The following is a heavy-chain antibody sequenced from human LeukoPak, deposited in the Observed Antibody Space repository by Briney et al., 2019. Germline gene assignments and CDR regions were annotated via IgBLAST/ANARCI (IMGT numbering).Heavy chain of an antibody. CDR3: AKDFEGRLQPLDY. CDR2: ISSGDNT. CDR1: GVTLTSAW. J-gene: IGHJ4*02. D-gene: IGHD4-11*01. Sequence: GGSLRLSCAVSGVTLTSAWMSWVRQAPGKGLEWVSGISSGDNTYYVDSVKGRFTISRDNSKNTLFLQMNSLRAEDTAVYYCAKDFEGRLQPLDYWGQGTLVTVSS. V-gene: IGHV3-23*01.